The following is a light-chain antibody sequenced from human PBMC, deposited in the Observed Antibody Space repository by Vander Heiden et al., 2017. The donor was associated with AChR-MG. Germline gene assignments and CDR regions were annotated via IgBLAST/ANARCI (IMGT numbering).Light chain of an antibody. J-gene: IGLJ1*01. CDR1: KLGDKY. CDR2: QDS. V-gene: IGLV3-1*01. Sequence: SYELTQPPSVSVSPGQTASITSSGDKLGDKYACWYQQKPGQSPVLVIDQDSKRPSGIPERFSGSNSGNTATLTISGTQAMDEADYYCQAWDSSTGVFGTGTKVTVL. CDR3: QAWDSSTGV.